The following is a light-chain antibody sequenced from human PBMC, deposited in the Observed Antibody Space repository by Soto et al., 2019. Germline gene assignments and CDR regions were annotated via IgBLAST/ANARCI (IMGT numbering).Light chain of an antibody. CDR1: QSISGW. CDR2: DAS. J-gene: IGKJ3*01. CDR3: QQLNSYPT. V-gene: IGKV1-5*01. Sequence: DIQMTQSPSTLSASLGDRVTITCRASQSISGWLAWYQRKPGKAPKLLIYDASSLESGVPSRFSGSGSGTEFTLTISSLQPDDFAVYYCQQLNSYPTFGPGTKVDIK.